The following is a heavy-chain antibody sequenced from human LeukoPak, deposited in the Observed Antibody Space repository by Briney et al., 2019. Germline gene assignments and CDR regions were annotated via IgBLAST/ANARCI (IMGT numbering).Heavy chain of an antibody. CDR3: ARGEGSNWTFDY. CDR1: GGSISSYY. V-gene: IGHV4-4*07. CDR2: IYTSGST. D-gene: IGHD6-13*01. Sequence: TASETLSFTCTVSGGSISSYYWSWIRQPAGKGLEWIGRIYTSGSTNYNPSLKSRVTMSVDTSKNQFSLKLSSVTAADTAVYYCARGEGSNWTFDYWGQGTLVTVSS. J-gene: IGHJ4*02.